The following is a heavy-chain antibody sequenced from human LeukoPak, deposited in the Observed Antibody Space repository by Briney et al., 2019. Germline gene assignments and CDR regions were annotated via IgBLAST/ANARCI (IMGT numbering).Heavy chain of an antibody. Sequence: GESLKISCKGSGYSFTSYWIGWVRQMPGKGLEWMGIIYPGDSDTRYSPSFQGQVTISADKSISTAYLQWSSLKASDTAMYYCARRSLSGITMVRGVTDAFDIWGRGTMVTVSS. CDR2: IYPGDSDT. D-gene: IGHD3-10*01. V-gene: IGHV5-51*01. CDR3: ARRSLSGITMVRGVTDAFDI. J-gene: IGHJ3*02. CDR1: GYSFTSYW.